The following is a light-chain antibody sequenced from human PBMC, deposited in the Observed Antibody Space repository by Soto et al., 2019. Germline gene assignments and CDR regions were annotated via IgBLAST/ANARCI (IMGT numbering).Light chain of an antibody. V-gene: IGKV3-20*01. CDR2: GAS. CDR1: QRVSTKY. Sequence: EIVLTQSPDTLSLSPGERATLSCRASQRVSTKYLAWYQQRPGQAPRPLIYGASNRATGTPDRFSGSGSGTDFTLIISRLEPEDFAVYYCQQYGSSVLTFGGGTKVDIK. CDR3: QQYGSSVLT. J-gene: IGKJ4*01.